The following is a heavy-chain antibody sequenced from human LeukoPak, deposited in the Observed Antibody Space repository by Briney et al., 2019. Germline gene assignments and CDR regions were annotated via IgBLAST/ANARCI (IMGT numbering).Heavy chain of an antibody. CDR3: EGFLDYFSFDI. D-gene: IGHD3/OR15-3a*01. Sequence: GGSLRLSCAASGVTFSTYAMSWGREAPGKGLGWVSTISPTGGGTFYANSVKGRFTISRDNSKSLLFLQMNSLRAEDTALYYCEGFLDYFSFDIWGQGSMVTVSS. V-gene: IGHV3-23*01. CDR1: GVTFSTYA. CDR2: ISPTGGGT. J-gene: IGHJ3*02.